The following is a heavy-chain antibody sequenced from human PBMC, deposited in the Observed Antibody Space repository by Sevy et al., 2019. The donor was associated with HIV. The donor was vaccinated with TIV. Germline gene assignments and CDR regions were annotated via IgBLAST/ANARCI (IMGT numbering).Heavy chain of an antibody. D-gene: IGHD2-15*01. V-gene: IGHV1-69*06. J-gene: IGHJ4*02. CDR1: GGTFSSYA. CDR3: ARGGPCSGGSCYFDY. CDR2: IIPIFGTA. Sequence: ASVKVSCKASGGTFSSYAISWVRQAPGQGLEWMGGIIPIFGTANYAQKFQGRVTITADKSTSTAYMELSSLRSEDTAVYYCARGGPCSGGSCYFDYWGQRTLVTDSS.